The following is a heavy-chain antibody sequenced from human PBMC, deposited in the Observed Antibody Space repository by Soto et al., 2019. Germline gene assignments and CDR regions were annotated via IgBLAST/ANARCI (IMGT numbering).Heavy chain of an antibody. J-gene: IGHJ5*02. V-gene: IGHV1-69-2*01. D-gene: IGHD1-1*01. CDR1: GYTFTDYY. CDR3: ATDPALWYWNAIDP. CDR2: VDPEDGET. Sequence: ASVKVSCKVSGYTFTDYYMHWVQQAPGKGLEWMGLVDPEDGETIYAEKFQGRVTITADTSTDTAYMELSSLRSEDTAVYYCATDPALWYWNAIDPWGQGTLVTVSS.